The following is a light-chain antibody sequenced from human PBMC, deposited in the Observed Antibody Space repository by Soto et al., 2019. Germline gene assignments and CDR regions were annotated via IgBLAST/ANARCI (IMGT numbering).Light chain of an antibody. CDR2: GAS. J-gene: IGKJ1*01. V-gene: IGKV3-15*01. CDR3: QQYNNWPRT. Sequence: EIVLTQSPATLSVYQGARATLSCRASQSFSSNLAWYQQKPGQAPRLLIYGASTRATGIPARFSGSGSGTEFTLTISSLQSEDFAVYYCQQYNNWPRTFGQGTKVDIK. CDR1: QSFSSN.